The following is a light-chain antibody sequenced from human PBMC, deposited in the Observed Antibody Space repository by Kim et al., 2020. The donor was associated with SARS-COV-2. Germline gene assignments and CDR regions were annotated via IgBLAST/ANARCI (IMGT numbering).Light chain of an antibody. CDR2: SND. Sequence: VPCSWCGCSPDIESELVNWNQPLPGAASKRLICSNDYRPSGVPDRFSGSKSSTSASLAISGLQSEDEADYHCAAWDDSLDGSVFGGGTQLTVL. CDR3: AAWDDSLDGSV. J-gene: IGLJ3*02. V-gene: IGLV1-44*01. CDR1: SPDIESEL.